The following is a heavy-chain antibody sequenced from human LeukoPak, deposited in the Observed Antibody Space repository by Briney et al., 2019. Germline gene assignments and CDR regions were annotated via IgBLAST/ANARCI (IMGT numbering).Heavy chain of an antibody. CDR3: ARDLYSQY. CDR2: IKEDGSEK. J-gene: IGHJ4*02. Sequence: PGGSLRLSCAASEFTLSAHWMSWVRQAPGKGLEWVANIKEDGSEKYYVDSVKGRFTISRDIAKNSLYLQMNSLRAEDTAVYYCARDLYSQYWGQGTLVTVSS. V-gene: IGHV3-7*01. CDR1: EFTLSAHW. D-gene: IGHD2-21*01.